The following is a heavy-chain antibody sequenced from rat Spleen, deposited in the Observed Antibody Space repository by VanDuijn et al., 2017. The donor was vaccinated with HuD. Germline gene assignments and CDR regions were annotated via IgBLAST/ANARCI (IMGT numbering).Heavy chain of an antibody. D-gene: IGHD1-11*01. CDR1: DYSITSNY. Sequence: EVQLQESGPGLVKPSQSLSLTCSVTDYSITSNYWDWIRKFPGNKLEWMGYIDSAGSTNYNPSLKSRISITRDTSKNQFFLQINSVTTEDTATYYCAKTTVAYYYVMDAWGPGASVTVSS. V-gene: IGHV3-3*01. J-gene: IGHJ4*01. CDR3: AKTTVAYYYVMDA. CDR2: IDSAGST.